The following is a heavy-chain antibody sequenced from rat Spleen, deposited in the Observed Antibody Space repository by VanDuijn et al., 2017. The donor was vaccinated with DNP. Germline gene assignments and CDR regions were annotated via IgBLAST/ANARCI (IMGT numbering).Heavy chain of an antibody. CDR3: TTGDWEDYFDY. CDR2: ISYDGGNT. D-gene: IGHD5-1*01. J-gene: IGHJ2*01. CDR1: GFTFSDYY. V-gene: IGHV5-20*01. Sequence: EAQLVESGGGLVQPGRSLKLSCAASGFTFSDYYMAWVRQAPTKGLEWVASISYDGGNTYYRDSVKGRFTISRDDAKRSLYLQMDSLRSEDTATYYCTTGDWEDYFDYWGQGVMVTVSS.